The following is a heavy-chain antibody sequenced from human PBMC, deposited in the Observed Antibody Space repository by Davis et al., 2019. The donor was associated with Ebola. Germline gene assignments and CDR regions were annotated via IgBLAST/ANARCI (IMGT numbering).Heavy chain of an antibody. V-gene: IGHV4-39*01. CDR2: IYYSGST. Sequence: PSETLSLTCTVSGGSISSSSYYWGWIRQPPGKGLEWIGSIYYSGSTYYNPSLKSRVTISVDTSKNQFSLKLSSVTAADTAVYYCARQYSSGWYFRGRYYGMDVWGQGTTVTVSS. D-gene: IGHD6-19*01. CDR1: GGSISSSSYY. J-gene: IGHJ6*02. CDR3: ARQYSSGWYFRGRYYGMDV.